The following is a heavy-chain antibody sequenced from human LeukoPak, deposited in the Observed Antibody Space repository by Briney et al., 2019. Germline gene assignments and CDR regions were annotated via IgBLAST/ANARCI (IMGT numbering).Heavy chain of an antibody. CDR2: INHSGST. D-gene: IGHD1-26*01. CDR3: ASVDGLRWDPLAFDI. CDR1: GGSFSGYY. Sequence: SETLSLTCAVYGGSFSGYYWSWIRQPPGKGLEWIGEINHSGSTNYNPSLKSQVTISVDTSKNQFSLKLSSVTAADTAVYYCASVDGLRWDPLAFDIWGQGTMVTVSS. J-gene: IGHJ3*02. V-gene: IGHV4-34*01.